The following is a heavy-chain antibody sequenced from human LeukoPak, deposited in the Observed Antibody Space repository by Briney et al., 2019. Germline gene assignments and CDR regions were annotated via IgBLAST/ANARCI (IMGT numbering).Heavy chain of an antibody. D-gene: IGHD3-10*01. V-gene: IGHV4-34*01. J-gene: IGHJ5*02. CDR2: INHSGST. CDR1: GGSFSGYY. CDR3: ARAPESYGSGSYYRDPNWFDP. Sequence: PSETLSLTCAVYGGSFSGYYWSWIRQPPGKGLEWIGEINHSGSTKYNPSLKSRVTISVDTSKNQFSLKLSSVTAADTAVYYCARAPESYGSGSYYRDPNWFDPWGQGTLVTVSS.